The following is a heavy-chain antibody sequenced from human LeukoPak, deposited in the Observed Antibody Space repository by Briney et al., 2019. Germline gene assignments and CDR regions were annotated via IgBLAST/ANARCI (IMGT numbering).Heavy chain of an antibody. CDR2: FKTNSGQV. V-gene: IGHV3-23*01. J-gene: IGHJ4*02. Sequence: GGSLRLSCVASGFTFSDYAMNWVRQAPGKGLEWVSTFKTNSGQVYYAESVRGRFTISRDNSKNTAYLQMSSLRAEDTALYYCARSVPDYTRFDYWGQGALVTVSP. CDR3: ARSVPDYTRFDY. CDR1: GFTFSDYA. D-gene: IGHD4-11*01.